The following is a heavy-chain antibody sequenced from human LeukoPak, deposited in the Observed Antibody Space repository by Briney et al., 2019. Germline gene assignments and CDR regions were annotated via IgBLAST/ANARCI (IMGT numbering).Heavy chain of an antibody. J-gene: IGHJ5*02. Sequence: VASVKVSCKASGYTFTNYDINWVRQATGQGLEWMGWMNPNSGNTGSAQKFQGRVTMTRSTPISTAYMELSSLRSEDTAVYYCMRGSSGTYHGIYNWFDPWGQGTLVTVSS. V-gene: IGHV1-8*01. CDR1: GYTFTNYD. D-gene: IGHD1-26*01. CDR3: MRGSSGTYHGIYNWFDP. CDR2: MNPNSGNT.